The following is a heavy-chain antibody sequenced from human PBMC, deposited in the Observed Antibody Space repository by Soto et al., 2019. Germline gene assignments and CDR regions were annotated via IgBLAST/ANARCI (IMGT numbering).Heavy chain of an antibody. CDR1: GGSISSGGYY. D-gene: IGHD3-9*01. V-gene: IGHV4-31*03. J-gene: IGHJ4*02. Sequence: SETLSLTCTVSGGSISSGGYYWSWIRQHPGKGLEWIGYIYYSGSTYYNPSLKSRVSISVDTSKNQFSLKLSSVTAADTAVYYCARGTGYYSPHFDYWGQGTLVTVSS. CDR2: IYYSGST. CDR3: ARGTGYYSPHFDY.